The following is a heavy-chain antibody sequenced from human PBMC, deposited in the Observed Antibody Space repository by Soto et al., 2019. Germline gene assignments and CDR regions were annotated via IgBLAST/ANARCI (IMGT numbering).Heavy chain of an antibody. J-gene: IGHJ4*02. CDR1: GESFSGYY. Sequence: QVQLQQWGAGLLKPSETLSLTCTIYGESFSGYYWSWIRQPPGKGLEWIGEINHSGSANNNPSLKIRVTISGDTSKNQFSLKLTSVTAADTAVYYCARASYDSSGYFDYWGQGTLVTVSS. CDR2: INHSGSA. V-gene: IGHV4-34*02. CDR3: ARASYDSSGYFDY. D-gene: IGHD3-22*01.